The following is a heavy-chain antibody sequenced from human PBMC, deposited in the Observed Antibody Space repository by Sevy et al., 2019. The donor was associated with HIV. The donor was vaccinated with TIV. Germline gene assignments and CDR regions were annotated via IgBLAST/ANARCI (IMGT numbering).Heavy chain of an antibody. D-gene: IGHD3-10*01. CDR2: INQDGSET. J-gene: IGHJ4*02. CDR1: GFTFSDYY. V-gene: IGHV3-7*01. CDR3: ARLFYGSADY. Sequence: GGSLRLSCAASGFTFSDYYMSWIRQAPGKGLEWVATINQDGSETFYVDSVKGRFTISRHNPRKSLYLQMNSLSAEDTAVYYCARLFYGSADYWGQGTLVTVSS.